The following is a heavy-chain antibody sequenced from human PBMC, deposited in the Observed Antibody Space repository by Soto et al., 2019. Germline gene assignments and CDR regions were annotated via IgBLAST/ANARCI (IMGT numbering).Heavy chain of an antibody. J-gene: IGHJ3*02. CDR1: GGSISSGGYS. V-gene: IGHV4-30-2*01. CDR3: GRGDYANAFDI. CDR2: IYHSGST. D-gene: IGHD4-17*01. Sequence: QLQLQESGSGLVTPSQTLSLTCAVSGGSISSGGYSWNWIRQPPGKGLEWIGNIYHSGSTYYNASLKSPVTISVDRSKNQFSLKLSSVTAADTAVYYCGRGDYANAFDIWGQGTMVTVSS.